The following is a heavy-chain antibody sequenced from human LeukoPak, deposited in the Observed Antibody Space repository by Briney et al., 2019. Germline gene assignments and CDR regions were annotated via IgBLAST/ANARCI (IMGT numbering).Heavy chain of an antibody. V-gene: IGHV3-74*01. CDR1: GFTFSSYW. CDR3: ASAGHDYSGDFFDY. D-gene: IGHD4-23*01. CDR2: INSDGSST. J-gene: IGHJ4*02. Sequence: GGSLRLSCAASGFTFSSYWMHWVRQAPGKGLVWVSRINSDGSSTSYADSVKGRFTISRNNAKNTLYLQMNSLRAEDTAVYYCASAGHDYSGDFFDYWGQGTLVTVSS.